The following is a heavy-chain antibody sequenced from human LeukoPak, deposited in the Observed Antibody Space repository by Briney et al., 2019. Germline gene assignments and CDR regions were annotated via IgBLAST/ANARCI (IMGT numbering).Heavy chain of an antibody. CDR3: ARAPGWTTVTIYYYYYMDV. CDR1: GFTFSSYE. V-gene: IGHV3-48*03. CDR2: ISSSGSTI. J-gene: IGHJ6*03. Sequence: GGSLRLSCAASGFTFSSYEMNWVRQAPGKGLEWVSYISSSGSTIYYADSVKGRFTISRDNAKNSLYLQMNSLRAEDTAVYYCARAPGWTTVTIYYYYYMDVWGKGTTVTISS. D-gene: IGHD4-17*01.